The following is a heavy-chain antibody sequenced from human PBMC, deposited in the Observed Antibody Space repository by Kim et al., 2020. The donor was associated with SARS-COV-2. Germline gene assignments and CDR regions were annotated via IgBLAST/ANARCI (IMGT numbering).Heavy chain of an antibody. CDR3: AREVLVSPDAFEI. V-gene: IGHV3-48*03. D-gene: IGHD2-2*01. CDR2: IRSSSNNK. J-gene: IGHJ3*02. CDR1: GFTFSSYE. Sequence: GGSLRLSCAASGFTFSSYEMHWVRQAPGKGLEWVAYIRSSSNNKYYADSVKGRFTISRDNAKDSLYLQMNGLRAEDTAVYYCAREVLVSPDAFEIWGQGTTVPVSS.